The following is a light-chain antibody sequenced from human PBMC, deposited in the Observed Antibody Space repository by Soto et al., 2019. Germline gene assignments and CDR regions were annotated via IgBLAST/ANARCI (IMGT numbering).Light chain of an antibody. CDR1: QSVSSY. Sequence: EIVLTQSPATLSLSPGERATLSCRASQSVSSYLAWYQQKPGQAPRLLIYDASNRATGIPARFSGSGSGTDFTLTISSLEPEDFAVYYCQQRSNWPPEGTFGQGTRLE. CDR3: QQRSNWPPEGT. V-gene: IGKV3-11*01. J-gene: IGKJ5*01. CDR2: DAS.